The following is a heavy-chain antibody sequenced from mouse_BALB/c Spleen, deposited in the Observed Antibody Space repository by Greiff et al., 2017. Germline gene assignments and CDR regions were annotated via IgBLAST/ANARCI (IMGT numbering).Heavy chain of an antibody. CDR2: ISSGGSYT. D-gene: IGHD2-1*01. J-gene: IGHJ2*01. V-gene: IGHV5-6*01. CDR1: GFTFSSYG. CDR3: ARHEGMVTSYYFDY. Sequence: EVQRVESGGDLVKPGGSLKLSCAASGFTFSSYGMSWVRQTPDKRLEWVATISSGGSYTYYPDSVKGRFTISRDNAKNTLYLQMSSLKSEDTAMYYCARHEGMVTSYYFDYWGQGTTLTVSS.